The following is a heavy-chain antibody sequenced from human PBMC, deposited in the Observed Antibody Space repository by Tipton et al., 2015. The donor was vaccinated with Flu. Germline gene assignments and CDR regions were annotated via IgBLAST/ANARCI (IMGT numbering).Heavy chain of an antibody. CDR3: ARDPRGGYFVL. V-gene: IGHV1-46*01. CDR2: INPSGGST. Sequence: QLVQSGAEVKKPGASVKVSCKASGYTFTSYYMHWVRQAPGQGLEWMGIINPSGGSTSYAQKFQGRVTMTRETSTSTVYMELSSLRSEDTAVYYGARDPRGGYFVLCCRGTLVTVSS. CDR1: GYTFTSYY. J-gene: IGHJ2*01.